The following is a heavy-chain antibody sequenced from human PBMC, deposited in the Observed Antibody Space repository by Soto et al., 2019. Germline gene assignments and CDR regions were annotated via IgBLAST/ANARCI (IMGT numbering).Heavy chain of an antibody. CDR2: INPNSGGT. CDR3: ARDSGRYTIFGVVTLDAFDI. D-gene: IGHD3-3*01. CDR1: GYTFTGYY. V-gene: IGHV1-2*04. Sequence: ASVKVSCEASGYTFTGYYMHWVRQAPGQGLEWMGWINPNSGGTNYAQKFQGWVTMTRDTSISTAYMEPSRLRSDDTAVYYCARDSGRYTIFGVVTLDAFDIWGQGTMVTVSS. J-gene: IGHJ3*02.